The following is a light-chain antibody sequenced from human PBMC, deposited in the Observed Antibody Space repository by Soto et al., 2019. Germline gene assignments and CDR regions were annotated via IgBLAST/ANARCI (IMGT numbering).Light chain of an antibody. CDR2: NVS. J-gene: IGLJ2*01. CDR3: SSFTSTNTVL. V-gene: IGLV2-14*01. CDR1: SSDVGGYNY. Sequence: QSVLTQPGSVSGSPGQSITISCTGTSSDVGGYNYVSWYQQHPGKAPKLMIYNVSNRPSGVSNRFSGSKSGNTASLTISGLQAEDEGHYYCSSFTSTNTVLFGGGTKVTVL.